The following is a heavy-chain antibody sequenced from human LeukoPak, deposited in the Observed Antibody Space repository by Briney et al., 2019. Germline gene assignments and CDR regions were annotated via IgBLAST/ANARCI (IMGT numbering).Heavy chain of an antibody. CDR2: IKRDGSEK. CDR1: GFTFSSYW. J-gene: IGHJ4*02. D-gene: IGHD3-22*01. CDR3: ARYGTDSSGWYSLGY. Sequence: GGSLRLSCAASGFTFSSYWMSWVRLAPGKGLEWLANIKRDGSEKNYVDSVKGRFTISRDNADSSLFLQMNGLGADDTAVYYCARYGTDSSGWYSLGYWGQGTLVTVSS. V-gene: IGHV3-7*01.